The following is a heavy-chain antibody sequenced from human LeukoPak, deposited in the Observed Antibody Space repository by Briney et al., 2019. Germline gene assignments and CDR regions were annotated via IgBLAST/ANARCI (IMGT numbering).Heavy chain of an antibody. V-gene: IGHV4-34*01. CDR1: GGSFSGYY. J-gene: IGHJ4*02. Sequence: KPSETLSLTCAVYGGSFSGYYWSWIRQPPGKGLEWIGEINHSGSTNYSPSLKSRVTISVDTSKNQFSLKLSSVTAADTAVYYCARDGAKWSCSGGSCFYYWGQGTLVTVSS. CDR2: INHSGST. CDR3: ARDGAKWSCSGGSCFYY. D-gene: IGHD2-15*01.